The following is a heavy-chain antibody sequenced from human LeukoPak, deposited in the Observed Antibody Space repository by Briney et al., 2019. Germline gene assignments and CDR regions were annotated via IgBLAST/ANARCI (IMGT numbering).Heavy chain of an antibody. D-gene: IGHD5-12*01. CDR3: AKDLYGYVSNWFDP. V-gene: IGHV3-23*01. CDR1: GFTFSSYA. Sequence: TGGSLRLSXAASGFTFSSYAMSWVRQAPGKGLEWVSAISGSGGSTYYADSVKGRFTISRDNSKNTLYLQMNSLRAEDTAVYYCAKDLYGYVSNWFDPWGQGTLVTVSS. CDR2: ISGSGGST. J-gene: IGHJ5*02.